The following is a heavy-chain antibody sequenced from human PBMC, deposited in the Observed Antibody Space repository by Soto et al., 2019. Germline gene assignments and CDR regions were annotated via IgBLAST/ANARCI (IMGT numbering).Heavy chain of an antibody. V-gene: IGHV3-33*01. CDR1: GFTFSSYG. J-gene: IGHJ4*02. D-gene: IGHD2-2*01. CDR2: IWYDGSNK. CDR3: ARDSLIYCSSTSCPIDY. Sequence: GGSLRLSCAASGFTFSSYGMHWVRKAPGKGLEWVAVIWYDGSNKFYADLVKGRFTISRDNSKNTLYLQMNSLRAEDTAVYYCARDSLIYCSSTSCPIDYWGQGTLVTVS.